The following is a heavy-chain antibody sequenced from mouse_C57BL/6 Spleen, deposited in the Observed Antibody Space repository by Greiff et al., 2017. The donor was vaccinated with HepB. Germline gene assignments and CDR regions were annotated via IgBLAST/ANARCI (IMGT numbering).Heavy chain of an antibody. Sequence: EVQGVESGPVLVKPGASVKMSCKASGYTFTDYYMNWVKQSHGKSLEWIGVINPYNGGTSYNQKFKGKATLTVDKSSSTAYMELNSLTSEDSAVYYCAYGSSYVGGYFDYWGQGTTLTVSS. J-gene: IGHJ2*01. CDR2: INPYNGGT. D-gene: IGHD1-1*01. CDR3: AYGSSYVGGYFDY. V-gene: IGHV1-19*01. CDR1: GYTFTDYY.